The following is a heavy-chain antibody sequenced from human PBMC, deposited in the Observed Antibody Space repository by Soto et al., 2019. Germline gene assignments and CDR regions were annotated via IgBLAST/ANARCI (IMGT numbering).Heavy chain of an antibody. V-gene: IGHV5-51*01. Sequence: GESLKISCKGSGYSFTSYWIGWVRQMPGKGLEWMGIIYPGDSDTRYSPSFQGQVTISADKSISTAYLQWSSLKASDTAMYYCARQAYCGGDCISTYYYYGMDVWGQGTTVTVSS. CDR3: ARQAYCGGDCISTYYYYGMDV. CDR2: IYPGDSDT. D-gene: IGHD2-21*02. J-gene: IGHJ6*02. CDR1: GYSFTSYW.